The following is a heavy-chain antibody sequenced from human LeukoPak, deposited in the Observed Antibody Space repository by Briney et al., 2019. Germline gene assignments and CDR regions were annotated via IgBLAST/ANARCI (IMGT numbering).Heavy chain of an antibody. D-gene: IGHD3-10*01. CDR1: GFTFSSYE. CDR2: ISSSGSTI. V-gene: IGHV3-48*03. Sequence: GGSLRLSCAASGFTFSSYEMNWVRQAPAKGLEWVSYISSSGSTIYYADSVKGRFTISRDNAKNSLYLQMNSLRAEDTAVYYCARGDGPGWFGELSGWFDPWGQGTLVAVSS. CDR3: ARGDGPGWFGELSGWFDP. J-gene: IGHJ5*02.